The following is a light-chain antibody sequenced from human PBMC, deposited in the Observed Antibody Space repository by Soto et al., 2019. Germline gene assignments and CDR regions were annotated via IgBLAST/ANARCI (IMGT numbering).Light chain of an antibody. CDR2: GPS. CDR3: QQSNDWPLT. CDR1: QTINSR. J-gene: IGKJ5*01. Sequence: EIVMTQSPATLSVSPGERATLSCRASQTINSRLVWYQQKPGQAPRLLIYGPSTRATGIPARFSGSGSGTDCSLTINGLHSEDSALYYCQQSNDWPLTFGQGTRLEIK. V-gene: IGKV3-15*01.